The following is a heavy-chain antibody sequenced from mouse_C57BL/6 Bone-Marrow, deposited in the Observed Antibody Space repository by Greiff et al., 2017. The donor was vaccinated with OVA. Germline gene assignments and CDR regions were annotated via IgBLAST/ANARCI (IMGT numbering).Heavy chain of an antibody. Sequence: QVQLQQSGAELARPGASVKLSCKASGYTFTSYGISWVKQRTGQGLEWIGEIYPRSGNTHYNEKFKGKATLTADKSSSTASMALRSLTSEDSAVYFCARRVRAWFAYWGQGNLGTVPA. D-gene: IGHD2-14*01. CDR3: ARRVRAWFAY. CDR1: GYTFTSYG. V-gene: IGHV1-81*01. CDR2: IYPRSGNT. J-gene: IGHJ3*01.